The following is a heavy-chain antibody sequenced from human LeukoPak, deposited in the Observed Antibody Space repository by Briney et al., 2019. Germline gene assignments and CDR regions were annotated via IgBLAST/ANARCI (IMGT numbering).Heavy chain of an antibody. Sequence: SETLSRTCSVSGASISSGRYFWTWIRQPSGKGLEWIGRIYTTGSTNYNPSLTSRVTISMDASKNQFSLNLSSVTAADTAVYYCATSPYYFYMDVWGKGTSVIVSS. CDR3: ATSPYYFYMDV. CDR1: GASISSGRYF. V-gene: IGHV4-61*02. CDR2: IYTTGST. J-gene: IGHJ6*03.